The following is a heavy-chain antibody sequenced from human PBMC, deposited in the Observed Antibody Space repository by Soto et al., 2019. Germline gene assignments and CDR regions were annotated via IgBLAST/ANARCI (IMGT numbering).Heavy chain of an antibody. J-gene: IGHJ4*02. D-gene: IGHD3-22*01. CDR3: ARGGYYYDSSAYYRPFDY. Sequence: QVQLVQSGAEVKKPGASVKVSCEASGYTFTSYDINWVRQATGQGLEWMGWMNPNSGNTGYAQKFQGRVTMTRSTSISTAYMELSSLRSEDTAVYYCARGGYYYDSSAYYRPFDYWGQGTLVTVSS. CDR2: MNPNSGNT. V-gene: IGHV1-8*01. CDR1: GYTFTSYD.